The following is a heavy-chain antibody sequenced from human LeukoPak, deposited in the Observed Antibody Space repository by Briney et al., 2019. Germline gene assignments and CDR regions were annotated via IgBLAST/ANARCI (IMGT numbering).Heavy chain of an antibody. Sequence: GGSLRLSCVASGFTFSGYYMGWIRQAPGKGLEWISYISSSGSDIYYAGSMKGRFTISRDNAKNSLFLQMNSLRGDDTALYYCARGFYGGNPLDAFDIWGQGTMVTVSS. CDR2: ISSSGSDI. D-gene: IGHD4-23*01. V-gene: IGHV3-11*01. CDR1: GFTFSGYY. J-gene: IGHJ3*02. CDR3: ARGFYGGNPLDAFDI.